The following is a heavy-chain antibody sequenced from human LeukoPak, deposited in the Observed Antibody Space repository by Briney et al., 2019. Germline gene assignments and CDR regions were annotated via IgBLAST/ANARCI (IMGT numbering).Heavy chain of an antibody. Sequence: PSETLSLTCTVSGGSISSYYWSWLRQPPGKGLEWVGRIYTSGSTNYNPSLKSRVTISVDTSKNQFSLKLSSVTATATAVYYCAGHYYYDSSGYYFDYWGQGTLVTVSS. V-gene: IGHV4-4*08. CDR2: IYTSGST. CDR1: GGSISSYY. J-gene: IGHJ4*02. D-gene: IGHD3-22*01. CDR3: AGHYYYDSSGYYFDY.